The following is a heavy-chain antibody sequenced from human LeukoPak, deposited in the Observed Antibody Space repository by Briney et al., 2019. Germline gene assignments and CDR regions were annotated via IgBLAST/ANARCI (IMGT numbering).Heavy chain of an antibody. V-gene: IGHV4-59*08. J-gene: IGHJ4*02. D-gene: IGHD6-13*01. CDR1: NGSNNTYF. Sequence: SETLSLTCLVSNGSNNTYFWTWIRQPPGRGLEWVGIINYSETTRYNPSLKSRVTLSVDTSKNLFSLKLDSVTAADTAVYFCARALRSQGAAAGTGYLDSWGQGALVTVSS. CDR2: INYSETT. CDR3: ARALRSQGAAAGTGYLDS.